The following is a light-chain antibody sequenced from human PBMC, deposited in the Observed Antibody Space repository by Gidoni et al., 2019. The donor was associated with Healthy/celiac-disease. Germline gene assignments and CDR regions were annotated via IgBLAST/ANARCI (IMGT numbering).Light chain of an antibody. CDR1: SSNIGAGYD. CDR3: QSYDSSLSGSDVV. CDR2: GNH. Sequence: SVLTQPPSASAPPGQRVTNSCTGSSSNIGAGYDVHWYQQLPGTPPKLLIYGNHNRPSGVPDRFSGSKSGTSASLAIPGLQAEDEADYYCQSYDSSLSGSDVVFGGGTKLTVL. V-gene: IGLV1-40*01. J-gene: IGLJ2*01.